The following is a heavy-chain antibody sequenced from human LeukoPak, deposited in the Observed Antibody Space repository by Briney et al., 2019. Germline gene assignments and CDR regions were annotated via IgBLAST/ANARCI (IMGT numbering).Heavy chain of an antibody. Sequence: SETLSLTCAVYGGSFSGYYWSWIRQPPGKGLEWIGEINHSGSTNYNPSLKSRVTISVDTSKNQFSLKLSSVTAADTAVYYCARGPLTLGTVTHGGWFDPWGQGTLVTVSS. CDR3: ARGPLTLGTVTHGGWFDP. CDR2: INHSGST. V-gene: IGHV4-34*01. D-gene: IGHD4-11*01. CDR1: GGSFSGYY. J-gene: IGHJ5*02.